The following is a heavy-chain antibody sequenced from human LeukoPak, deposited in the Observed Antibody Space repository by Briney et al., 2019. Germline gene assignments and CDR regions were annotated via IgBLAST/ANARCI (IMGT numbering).Heavy chain of an antibody. D-gene: IGHD2-15*01. J-gene: IGHJ4*02. V-gene: IGHV1-8*02. CDR2: MNPNSGNT. CDR1: GGTFSSYA. Sequence: GASVKVSCKASGGTFSSYAISWVRQAPGQGLEWVGWMNPNSGNTGYAQKFQGRVTMTRNTSISTAYMELSSLRSEDTAVYYCARAGGYCGRISCPYYFDYWGQGSLVAVSS. CDR3: ARAGGYCGRISCPYYFDY.